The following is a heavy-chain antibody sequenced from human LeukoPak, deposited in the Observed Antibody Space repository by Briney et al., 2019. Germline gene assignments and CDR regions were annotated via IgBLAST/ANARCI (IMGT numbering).Heavy chain of an antibody. Sequence: SETLSLTCAVYGVSFSGYYWSWIRQPPGKGLEWIGEINHSGSTNYNPSLKSRVTISVDTSKNQFSLKLSSVTAADTAVYYCARGAVYGKQNWFDPWGQGTLVTVSS. CDR1: GVSFSGYY. D-gene: IGHD3-10*01. CDR3: ARGAVYGKQNWFDP. CDR2: INHSGST. J-gene: IGHJ5*02. V-gene: IGHV4-34*01.